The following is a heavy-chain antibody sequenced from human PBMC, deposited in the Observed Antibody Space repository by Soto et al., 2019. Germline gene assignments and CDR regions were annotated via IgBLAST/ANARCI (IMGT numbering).Heavy chain of an antibody. D-gene: IGHD6-19*01. J-gene: IGHJ6*02. V-gene: IGHV3-23*01. CDR1: GFTFSSYA. CDR3: AKDLAVAGARDYYGMDV. Sequence: GGSLRLSCAASGFTFSSYAMSWVRQAPGKGLEWVSAISGSGGSTYYADSVKGRFTISRDNSKNTLYLQMNSLRAEDTAVYYCAKDLAVAGARDYYGMDVWGQGTTVTVS. CDR2: ISGSGGST.